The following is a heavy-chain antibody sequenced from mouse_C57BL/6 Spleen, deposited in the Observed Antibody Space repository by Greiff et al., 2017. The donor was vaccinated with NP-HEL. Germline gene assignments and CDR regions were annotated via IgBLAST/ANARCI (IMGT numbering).Heavy chain of an antibody. J-gene: IGHJ3*01. Sequence: QVQLQQPGAELVKPGASVKLSCKASGYTFTSYWMPWVKQRPGQGLEWIGMIHPNSGSTNYNEKFKSKATLTVDKSSSTAYMQLSSLTSEDSAVYYCARGVVEGWFAYWGQGTLVTVSA. CDR1: GYTFTSYW. CDR2: IHPNSGST. CDR3: ARGVVEGWFAY. V-gene: IGHV1-64*01. D-gene: IGHD1-1*01.